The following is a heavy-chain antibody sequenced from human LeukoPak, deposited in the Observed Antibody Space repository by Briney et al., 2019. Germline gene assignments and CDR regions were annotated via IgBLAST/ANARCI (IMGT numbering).Heavy chain of an antibody. J-gene: IGHJ4*02. Sequence: GGPLRLSCAASGFTFSSYAMHWVRQAPGKGLEWVAVIYSGGSTYYADSVKGRFTISRDNSKNTLYLQMNSLRAEDTAVYYCARGGNCDYWGQGTLVTVSS. CDR3: ARGGNCDY. V-gene: IGHV3-66*01. CDR2: IYSGGST. CDR1: GFTFSSYA. D-gene: IGHD1-26*01.